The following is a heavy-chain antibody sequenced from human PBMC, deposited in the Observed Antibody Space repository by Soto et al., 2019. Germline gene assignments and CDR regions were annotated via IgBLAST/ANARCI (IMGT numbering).Heavy chain of an antibody. CDR3: ARHGAMVRYFDY. J-gene: IGHJ4*02. CDR1: GYSFTSYW. V-gene: IGHV5-10-1*01. CDR2: IDTSDSYT. Sequence: LGESLKISCKGSGYSFTSYWISWVRPMPGKGLEWMGRIDTSDSYTNYSPSFQGHVTISADKSISTAYLQWSSLKASDTAMYYCARHGAMVRYFDYWGQGTLVTVSS. D-gene: IGHD5-18*01.